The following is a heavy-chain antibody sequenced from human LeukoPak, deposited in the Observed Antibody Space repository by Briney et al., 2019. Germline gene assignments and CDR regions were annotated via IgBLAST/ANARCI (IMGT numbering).Heavy chain of an antibody. CDR1: GDSFSSNSVT. V-gene: IGHV6-1*01. CDR2: TYYRSTWYN. D-gene: IGHD2-2*01. Sequence: SQTLSLTCAISGDSFSSNSVTWNWIRQSPSRGLEWLGRTYYRSTWYNDYAVSVRGRITVNPNTSKNQFSLHLNSVTPEDTAVYYCARRLTQYDCFDPWGQGILVTVSS. CDR3: ARRLTQYDCFDP. J-gene: IGHJ5*02.